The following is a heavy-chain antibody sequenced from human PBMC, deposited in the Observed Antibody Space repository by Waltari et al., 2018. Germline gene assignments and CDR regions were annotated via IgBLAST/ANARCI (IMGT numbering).Heavy chain of an antibody. D-gene: IGHD6-13*01. J-gene: IGHJ4*02. V-gene: IGHV3-33*06. Sequence: QVQLVESGGGVVQPGRSLRLSCAASGFTFSSYGMHWVRQAPGRGLEWVAVIWYDGSNKYDADAVKGRFTISRDNSKNTLYLQMNSLRAEDTAVYYCAKEGWGIAAAVTLGFDYWGQGTLVTVSS. CDR3: AKEGWGIAAAVTLGFDY. CDR1: GFTFSSYG. CDR2: IWYDGSNK.